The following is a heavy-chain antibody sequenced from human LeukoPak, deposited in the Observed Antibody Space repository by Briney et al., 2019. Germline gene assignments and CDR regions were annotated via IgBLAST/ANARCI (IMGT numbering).Heavy chain of an antibody. Sequence: SETLSLTCAVYGGSFSGYYWSWIRQPPGKGLEWIGEINHSGSTNYNPSLKSRVTISVDTSKNQFSLKLSSVTAADRAVYYCTWSSSRNYYYGMDVWGKGTTVTVSS. CDR1: GGSFSGYY. D-gene: IGHD6-13*01. V-gene: IGHV4-34*01. CDR2: INHSGST. J-gene: IGHJ6*04. CDR3: TWSSSRNYYYGMDV.